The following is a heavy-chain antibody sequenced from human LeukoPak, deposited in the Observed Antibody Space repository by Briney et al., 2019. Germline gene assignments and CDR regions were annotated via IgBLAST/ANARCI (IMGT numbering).Heavy chain of an antibody. V-gene: IGHV4-59*08. Sequence: SETLSLTCTVSGGSISSYYWSWIRQPPGKGLEWIGYIYYSGSTNYNPSLKSRVTISVDTSKNQFSLKLSSVTAADTAVYYCARQGYSSGWYVDYWGQGTLVTVSS. CDR1: GGSISSYY. CDR2: IYYSGST. D-gene: IGHD6-19*01. J-gene: IGHJ4*02. CDR3: ARQGYSSGWYVDY.